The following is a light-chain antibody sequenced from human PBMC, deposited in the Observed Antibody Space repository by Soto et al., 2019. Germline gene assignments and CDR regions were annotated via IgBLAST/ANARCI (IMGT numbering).Light chain of an antibody. CDR2: DVY. CDR1: RGEIGGYNY. CDR3: SSYTSSTTLG. V-gene: IGLV2-14*03. Sequence: QSVLTQPASVSASPGQSITISCTGTRGEIGGYNYVSWYQQHPGKAPKLMIYDVYHRPSGVSNRFSASKSGNTASLTISGLQAEDEADYYCSSYTSSTTLGFGTGTKVTVL. J-gene: IGLJ1*01.